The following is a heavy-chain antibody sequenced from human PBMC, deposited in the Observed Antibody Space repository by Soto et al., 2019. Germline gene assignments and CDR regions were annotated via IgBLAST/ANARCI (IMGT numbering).Heavy chain of an antibody. CDR2: IYYSGST. Sequence: PSETLSLTCPVSGFSISSYYWSWIRQPPGKGLEWIGYIYYSGSTNYNPSLKSRVTISVDTSKNQFSLKLSSVTAADTAVYYCARRSEQQQLALGGKDYYYYYYMDVWGKGTTVTVSS. J-gene: IGHJ6*03. D-gene: IGHD6-13*01. CDR1: GFSISSYY. CDR3: ARRSEQQQLALGGKDYYYYYYMDV. V-gene: IGHV4-59*08.